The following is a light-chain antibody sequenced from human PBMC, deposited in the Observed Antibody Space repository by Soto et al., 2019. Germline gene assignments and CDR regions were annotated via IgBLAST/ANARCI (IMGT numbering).Light chain of an antibody. CDR3: QQYNNSTWT. V-gene: IGKV1-5*03. J-gene: IGKJ1*01. CDR1: QSISNW. Sequence: DIQMTQCPSTLSASVGDRVTITCRASQSISNWLAWYQQKPGKAPKLLIYKASSLESGVPSRFSGSGSGTEFTLTISSLQPDDFATYYCQQYNNSTWTFGQGTKVEIK. CDR2: KAS.